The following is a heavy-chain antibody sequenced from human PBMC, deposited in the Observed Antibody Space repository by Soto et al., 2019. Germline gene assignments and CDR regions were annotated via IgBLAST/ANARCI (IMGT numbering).Heavy chain of an antibody. CDR3: ATLWFGAADY. Sequence: QLQLQESGPGLVKPSETLSLTCTVSGGSISRSSYYWGWIRQPPGKGLEWIGSIYYSGSTHYNPSLXSRVSIXXDPSKNQFSLKLSSVTAADTAVYYCATLWFGAADYWGQGTLVTVSS. CDR2: IYYSGST. CDR1: GGSISRSSYY. V-gene: IGHV4-39*01. D-gene: IGHD3-10*01. J-gene: IGHJ4*02.